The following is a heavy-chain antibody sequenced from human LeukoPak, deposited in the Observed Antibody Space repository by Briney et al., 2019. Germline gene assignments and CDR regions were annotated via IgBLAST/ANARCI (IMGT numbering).Heavy chain of an antibody. CDR3: ARATIFGVVIHYGMDV. V-gene: IGHV3-48*01. CDR1: GFTFSSYS. Sequence: HTGGSLRLSCAASGFTFSSYSMNWVRQAPGKGLEWVSYISSSSSTIYYADSVKGRFTISRDNAKNPLYLQMNSLRAEDTAVYYCARATIFGVVIHYGMDVWGQGTTVTVSS. D-gene: IGHD3-3*01. CDR2: ISSSSSTI. J-gene: IGHJ6*02.